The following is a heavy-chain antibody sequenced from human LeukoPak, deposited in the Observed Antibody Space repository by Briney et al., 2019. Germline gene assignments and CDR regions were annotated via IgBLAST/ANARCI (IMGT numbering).Heavy chain of an antibody. J-gene: IGHJ4*02. V-gene: IGHV1-46*01. D-gene: IGHD3-10*01. CDR2: INPSGGST. CDR1: GYTFTSYY. Sequence: ASVKVPCKASGYTFTSYYMHWVRQAPGQGLEWMGIINPSGGSTSYAQKFQGRVTMTRDTSTSTVYMELSSLRSEDTAVYYCARGTVVRGQPDEYYFDYWGQGTLVTVSS. CDR3: ARGTVVRGQPDEYYFDY.